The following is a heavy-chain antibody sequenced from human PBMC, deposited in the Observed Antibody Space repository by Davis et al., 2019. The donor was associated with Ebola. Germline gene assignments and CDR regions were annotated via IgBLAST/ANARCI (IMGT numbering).Heavy chain of an antibody. J-gene: IGHJ6*02. CDR1: GFTFSDYY. D-gene: IGHD3-22*01. CDR3: ARAPRGYDSSGYYYYGMDV. CDR2: IYSGGST. Sequence: PGGSLRLSCAASGFTFSDYYMSWVRQAPGKGLEWVSVIYSGGSTYYADSVKGRFTISRDNSKNTLYLQMNSLRAEDTAVYYCARAPRGYDSSGYYYYGMDVWGQGTTVTVSS. V-gene: IGHV3-66*01.